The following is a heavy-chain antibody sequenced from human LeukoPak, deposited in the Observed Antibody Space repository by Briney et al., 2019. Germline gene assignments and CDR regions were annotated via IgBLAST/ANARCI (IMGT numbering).Heavy chain of an antibody. CDR3: ARALIVPSYYGMDV. CDR1: GFIFSDSA. Sequence: PGGSLRLSCAASGFIFSDSAIQWVRQASGKGLERVGRIRSKTNSYATAYGASVKGRFTFSRDDSKNTAYLQMNSLRAEDTAVYYCARALIVPSYYGMDVWGQGTTVTVSS. V-gene: IGHV3-73*01. CDR2: IRSKTNSYAT. D-gene: IGHD2-21*01. J-gene: IGHJ6*02.